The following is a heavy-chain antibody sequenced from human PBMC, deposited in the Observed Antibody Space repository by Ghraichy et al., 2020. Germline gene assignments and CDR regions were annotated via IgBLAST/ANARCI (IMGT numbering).Heavy chain of an antibody. V-gene: IGHV4-31*03. CDR3: ARDGYYDSSGYYNWFDP. CDR2: IYYSGST. J-gene: IGHJ5*02. CDR1: GGSISSGGYY. D-gene: IGHD3-22*01. Sequence: SETLSLTCTVSGGSISSGGYYWSWIRQHPGKGLEWIGYIYYSGSTYYNPSLKSRVTISVDTSKNQFSLKLSSVTAADTAVYYCARDGYYDSSGYYNWFDPWGQGTLVTVSS.